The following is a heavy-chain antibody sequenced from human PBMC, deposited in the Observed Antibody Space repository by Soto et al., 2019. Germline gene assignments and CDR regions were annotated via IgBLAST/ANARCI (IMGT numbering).Heavy chain of an antibody. CDR1: GFTFSSYG. D-gene: IGHD6-6*01. V-gene: IGHV3-33*01. J-gene: IGHJ6*02. Sequence: PGGSLRLSCAASGFTFSSYGMHWVRQAPGKGLEWVAVIWYDGSNKYYADSVKGRFTISRDNSKNTLYLQMNSLRAEDTAVYYCARDKPVRSIAARTGGMDIWGQGTTVTVSS. CDR2: IWYDGSNK. CDR3: ARDKPVRSIAARTGGMDI.